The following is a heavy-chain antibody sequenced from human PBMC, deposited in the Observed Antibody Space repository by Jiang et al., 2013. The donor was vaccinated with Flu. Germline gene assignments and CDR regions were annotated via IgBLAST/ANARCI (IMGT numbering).Heavy chain of an antibody. J-gene: IGHJ4*02. Sequence: QLVESGAEVKKPGSSVKVSCKASGGTFSSYTIIWVRQAPGQGLEWMGGIIPLVGIANHAQKFQGRVTITADKSTSTVYMELSSPRSEDTAVYYCTRDLVRDIIMIPATYFDSWGQGTLVTVSS. CDR2: IIPLVGIA. CDR3: TRDLVRDIIMIPATYFDS. V-gene: IGHV1-69*17. CDR1: GGTFSSYT. D-gene: IGHD2-2*01.